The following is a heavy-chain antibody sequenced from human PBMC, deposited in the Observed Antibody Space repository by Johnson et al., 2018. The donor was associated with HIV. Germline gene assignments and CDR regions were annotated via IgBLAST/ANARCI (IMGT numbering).Heavy chain of an antibody. Sequence: VQLVESGGGVVRPGGSLRLSCAASRFTFDDYVMSWVRQAPGKGLEWVANIKQDGSEKYYVDSVKGRFTISRDNAKNSLYLQMNSLRAEDTAVYYCAREGALGAYDAFDIWGQGTMVTVSS. V-gene: IGHV3-7*01. CDR1: RFTFDDYV. CDR3: AREGALGAYDAFDI. CDR2: IKQDGSEK. J-gene: IGHJ3*02. D-gene: IGHD3-10*01.